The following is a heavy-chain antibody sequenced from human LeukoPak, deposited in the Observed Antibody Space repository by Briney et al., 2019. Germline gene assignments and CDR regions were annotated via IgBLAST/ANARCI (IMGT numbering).Heavy chain of an antibody. CDR3: ARGRTGYQLLPTKKNYQYSYMDV. V-gene: IGHV4-34*01. CDR1: GGSFSGYY. Sequence: SETLTLTCAVYGGSFSGYYWSWIRQPPGKGLEWIGEINHSGSTTYNPSLKSRVTISVDTSKTHLSLKLNSLAAAETAVYYCARGRTGYQLLPTKKNYQYSYMDVWGKGTTVTVSS. D-gene: IGHD2-2*01. J-gene: IGHJ6*03. CDR2: INHSGST.